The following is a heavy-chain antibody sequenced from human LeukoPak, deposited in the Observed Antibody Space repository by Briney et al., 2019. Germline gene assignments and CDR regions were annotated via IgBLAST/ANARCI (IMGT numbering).Heavy chain of an antibody. V-gene: IGHV4-4*07. J-gene: IGHJ6*03. D-gene: IGHD3-3*01. CDR1: GGSISSYY. CDR2: IYTSGST. Sequence: SETLSLTCTVSGGSISSYYWGWIRQPAGRGLEWIGRIYTSGSTNYNSSLKRRVTMSVDTSKNQFSLQLSSVSAADKAVVYCARLKSGYYYMDVWGKGTTVTVSS. CDR3: ARLKSGYYYMDV.